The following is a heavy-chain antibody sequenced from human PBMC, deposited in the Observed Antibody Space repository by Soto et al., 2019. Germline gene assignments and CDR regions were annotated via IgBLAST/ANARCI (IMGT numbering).Heavy chain of an antibody. CDR3: AKDMLAGEQGGGAFDI. J-gene: IGHJ3*02. D-gene: IGHD3-16*01. Sequence: RLSCAASGFTFDDYAMHWVRQAPGKGLEWVSGISWNSGSIGYADSVKGRFTISRDNAKNSLYLQMNSLRAEDTALYYCAKDMLAGEQGGGAFDICGQGTMVTVSS. V-gene: IGHV3-9*01. CDR2: ISWNSGSI. CDR1: GFTFDDYA.